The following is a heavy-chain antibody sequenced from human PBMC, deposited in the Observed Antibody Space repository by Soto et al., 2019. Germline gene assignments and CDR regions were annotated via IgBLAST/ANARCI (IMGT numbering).Heavy chain of an antibody. D-gene: IGHD3-3*01. Sequence: QVQLVESGGGVVQPGRSLRLSCAASGFTFSSYGMHWVRQAPGKGLEWVAVIWYDGSNKYYADSVKGRFTISRDNSKNTLYLQMNSLRAEDTAVYYCARDFVPDRNYYDFWSGPRFDYYYGMDVWGQGTTVTVSS. CDR3: ARDFVPDRNYYDFWSGPRFDYYYGMDV. J-gene: IGHJ6*02. CDR2: IWYDGSNK. V-gene: IGHV3-33*01. CDR1: GFTFSSYG.